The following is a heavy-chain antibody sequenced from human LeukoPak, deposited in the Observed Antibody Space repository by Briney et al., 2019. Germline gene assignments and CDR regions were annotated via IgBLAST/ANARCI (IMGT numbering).Heavy chain of an antibody. V-gene: IGHV4-39*07. D-gene: IGHD3-22*01. CDR1: GGSISSSSYY. J-gene: IGHJ5*02. CDR2: IYYSGST. Sequence: SETLSLTCTVSGGSISSSSYYWGWIRQPPGKGLEWIGSIYYSGSTYYNPSLKSRVTISVDTSKNQFSLKLSSVTAADTAVYYCARVDYYYDGGFDPWGQGTLVTVSS. CDR3: ARVDYYYDGGFDP.